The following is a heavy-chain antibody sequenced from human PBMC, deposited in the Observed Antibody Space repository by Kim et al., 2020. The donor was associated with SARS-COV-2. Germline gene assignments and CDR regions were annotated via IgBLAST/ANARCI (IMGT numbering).Heavy chain of an antibody. CDR3: AKGYMDV. V-gene: IGHV3-30*18. J-gene: IGHJ6*03. CDR1: GFTFSSYG. Sequence: GGSLRLSCAASGFTFSSYGMHWVRQAPGKGLEWVAVISYDGSKKYYADSVKGRFTISRDNSKNTLYLQMNRLRAEDTAVYYCAKGYMDVWGQGTTVTVSS. CDR2: ISYDGSKK.